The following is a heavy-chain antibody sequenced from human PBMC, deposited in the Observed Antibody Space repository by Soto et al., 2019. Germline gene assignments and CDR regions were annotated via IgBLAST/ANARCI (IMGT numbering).Heavy chain of an antibody. V-gene: IGHV2-70*01. Sequence: SGPTLVNPTQTLTLTCTFSGFSLSTSGMCVSWIRQPPGKALEWLALIDWDDDKYYSTSLKTRLTISKDTSKNQVVLTMTNMDPVDTATYYCARIRGGDFLSYYFDYWGQGTLVTVSS. CDR3: ARIRGGDFLSYYFDY. J-gene: IGHJ4*02. CDR1: GFSLSTSGMC. CDR2: IDWDDDK. D-gene: IGHD2-21*02.